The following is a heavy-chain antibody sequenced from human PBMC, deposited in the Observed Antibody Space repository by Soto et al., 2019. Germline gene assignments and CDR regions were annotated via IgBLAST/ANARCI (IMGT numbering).Heavy chain of an antibody. CDR2: ISSNGGST. CDR1: GFTFSSYA. V-gene: IGHV3-64*01. CDR3: ARDPIAAAGLSENWFDP. D-gene: IGHD6-13*01. Sequence: GGSLRLSCAASGFTFSSYAMHWVRQAPGQGLEYVSAISSNGGSTYYANSVKGRFTISRDNSKNTLYLQMGSLRAEDMAVYYCARDPIAAAGLSENWFDPWGQGTLVTVSS. J-gene: IGHJ5*02.